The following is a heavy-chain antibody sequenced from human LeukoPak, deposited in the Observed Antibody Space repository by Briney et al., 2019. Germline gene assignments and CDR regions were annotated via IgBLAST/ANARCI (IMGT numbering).Heavy chain of an antibody. D-gene: IGHD3-22*01. CDR2: ISAYNGNT. CDR3: ARAADYYDSSSYSPPYDY. Sequence: ASVKVSCKASGYTFTSYGISWVRQAPGQGLEWMGWISAYNGNTNYAQKPQGRVTMTTDTSTSTAYMALRSLRSDDPAVYYCARAADYYDSSSYSPPYDYWGQGTLVTVSS. V-gene: IGHV1-18*01. J-gene: IGHJ4*02. CDR1: GYTFTSYG.